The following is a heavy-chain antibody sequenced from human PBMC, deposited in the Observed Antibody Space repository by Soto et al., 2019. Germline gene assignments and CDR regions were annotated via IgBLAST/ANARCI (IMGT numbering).Heavy chain of an antibody. Sequence: SETLSLTCTVSGGSISSGDFYWSWIRQPPGKGLELIGNIYYSGSTYYNPSLRSRAIMSVDTSQNQFSLKLSSLTAADTAVYFCARADDFSDRFEYWGQGALVTVLL. V-gene: IGHV4-30-4*01. CDR3: ARADDFSDRFEY. CDR1: GGSISSGDFY. D-gene: IGHD4-17*01. CDR2: IYYSGST. J-gene: IGHJ4*02.